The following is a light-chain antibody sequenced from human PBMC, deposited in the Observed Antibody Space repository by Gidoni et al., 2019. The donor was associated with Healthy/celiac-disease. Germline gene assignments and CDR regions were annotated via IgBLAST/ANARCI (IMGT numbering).Light chain of an antibody. V-gene: IGKV1-39*01. J-gene: IGKJ2*01. CDR3: QQSYSTPAT. Sequence: DIQMTQSPPSLSASVGDRVTITCRASQSISSYLNWYRQKPGKAPKLLIYAASSLQSGVPSRFSGSGSGTDFTLTISSLQPEDFATYYCQQSYSTPATFGQGTKLEIK. CDR2: AAS. CDR1: QSISSY.